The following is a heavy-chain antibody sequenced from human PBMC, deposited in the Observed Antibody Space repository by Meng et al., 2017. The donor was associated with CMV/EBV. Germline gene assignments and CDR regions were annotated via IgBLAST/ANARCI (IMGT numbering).Heavy chain of an antibody. CDR2: FDPEDGET. D-gene: IGHD2-2*01. J-gene: IGHJ4*02. Sequence: VQLGQSGAWGKKPGASVKVSCKVSGYTLTELSIHWVRQAPGKGLEWMGGFDPEDGETIYAQKFQGRVTMTEDTSTDTAYMELSSLRSEDTAVYYCATGRPAAIRGGPFDYWGQGTLVTVSS. V-gene: IGHV1-24*01. CDR1: GYTLTELS. CDR3: ATGRPAAIRGGPFDY.